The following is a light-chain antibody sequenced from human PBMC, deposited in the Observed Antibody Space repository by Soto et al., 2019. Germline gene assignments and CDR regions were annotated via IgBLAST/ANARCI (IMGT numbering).Light chain of an antibody. V-gene: IGKV3-11*01. J-gene: IGKJ5*01. CDR1: PSVTNF. CDR3: QQRNVWPPVT. CDR2: GAF. Sequence: EIMLTQSPCTLSLSPGERATLSCRASPSVTNFLAWYQQKPGQAPRLLIYGAFNRATGIPARFSGSGSGTDFTLTISSLEPEDSAVYYCQQRNVWPPVTFGQGTRLEIK.